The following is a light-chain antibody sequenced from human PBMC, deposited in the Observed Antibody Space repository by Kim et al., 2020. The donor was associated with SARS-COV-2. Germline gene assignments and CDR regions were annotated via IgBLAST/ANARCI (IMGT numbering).Light chain of an antibody. CDR1: QSVNSDS. CDR3: QQFGSSPFS. Sequence: LSPGEGATLSCRASQSVNSDSLAWYQQKHGQAPRLLIFGASNRATGIPDRFSGGGSGTDFTLTISRVEPEDFAVYYCQQFGSSPFSFGQGTKLEI. CDR2: GAS. J-gene: IGKJ2*03. V-gene: IGKV3-20*01.